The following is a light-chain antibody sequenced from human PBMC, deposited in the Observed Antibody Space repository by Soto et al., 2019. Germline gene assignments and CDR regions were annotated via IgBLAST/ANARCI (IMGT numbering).Light chain of an antibody. CDR3: QSADSSGTYYV. Sequence: SYELTQPSSVSVSPGQTARITCSGDALPKQYAYWYQQKPGQAPVLVIYKDSERPSGIPERFSGSSSGTTVTLTISGVQAEDEADYYCQSADSSGTYYVFGTGTKVTV. J-gene: IGLJ1*01. V-gene: IGLV3-25*02. CDR2: KDS. CDR1: ALPKQY.